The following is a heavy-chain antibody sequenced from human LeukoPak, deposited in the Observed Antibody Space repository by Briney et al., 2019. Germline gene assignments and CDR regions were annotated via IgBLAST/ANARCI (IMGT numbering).Heavy chain of an antibody. CDR3: ARDLGFGGLDY. CDR1: GGSISSSSYY. V-gene: IGHV4-39*07. D-gene: IGHD3-10*01. Sequence: SETLSLTCTVSGGSISSSSYYWGWIRQPPGKGLEWIGSIYYSGSTYYNPSLKSRVTISVDTSKNQFSLKPSSVTAADTAVYYCARDLGFGGLDYWGQGTLVTVSS. J-gene: IGHJ4*02. CDR2: IYYSGST.